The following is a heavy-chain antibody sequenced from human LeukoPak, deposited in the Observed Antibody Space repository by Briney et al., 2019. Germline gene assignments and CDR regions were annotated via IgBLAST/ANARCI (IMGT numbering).Heavy chain of an antibody. CDR1: GGSISSFY. Sequence: SETLSLTCTFSGGSISSFYWSWIRQPPGKALEWIGYMYYSESANYNPSLRSRVTISVDTSKNQFSLKLSSVTAADTAVYYCARHVPFDCRGGSCEGNYFDFWGQGTLVTVSS. CDR3: ARHVPFDCRGGSCEGNYFDF. V-gene: IGHV4-59*08. CDR2: MYYSESA. J-gene: IGHJ4*02. D-gene: IGHD2-15*01.